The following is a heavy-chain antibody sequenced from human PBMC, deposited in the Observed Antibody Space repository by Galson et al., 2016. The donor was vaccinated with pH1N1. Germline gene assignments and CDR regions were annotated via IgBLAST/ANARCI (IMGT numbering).Heavy chain of an antibody. CDR3: ARAIGSSSPY. CDR1: GFIFTGYR. CDR2: ISGGSFHI. Sequence: SLRLSCAASGFIFTGYRMNWVRQAPGKGLEWVSSISGGSFHIYYADSVKGRFSISRDNAKNSLFLQMNSLRAEDTALYYCARAIGSSSPYWGQGALVTVSS. D-gene: IGHD6-6*01. J-gene: IGHJ4*02. V-gene: IGHV3-21*01.